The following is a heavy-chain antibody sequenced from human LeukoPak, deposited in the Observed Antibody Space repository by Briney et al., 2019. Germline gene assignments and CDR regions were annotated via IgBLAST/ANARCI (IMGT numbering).Heavy chain of an antibody. Sequence: GGSLSLSCAASGFIFSSYAMNWVRPAPGKGLEWVSAISGSGGSTYYADSVKGRFTISRDNSKNTLYLQMNSLRAEDTAVYYCAKGSEEDYYYYGMDVWGKGTTVTVSS. CDR3: AKGSEEDYYYYGMDV. J-gene: IGHJ6*04. D-gene: IGHD6-25*01. CDR1: GFIFSSYA. V-gene: IGHV3-23*01. CDR2: ISGSGGST.